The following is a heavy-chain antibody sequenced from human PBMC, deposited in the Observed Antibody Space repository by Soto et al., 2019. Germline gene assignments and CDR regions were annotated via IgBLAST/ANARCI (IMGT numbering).Heavy chain of an antibody. CDR3: ARTEGGSLGMDV. D-gene: IGHD2-15*01. J-gene: IGHJ6*02. CDR1: GFTFSSYG. CDR2: IWYDGSNK. V-gene: IGHV3-33*01. Sequence: GGSLRLSCAASGFTFSSYGMHWVRQAPGKGLEWVAVIWYDGSNKYYADSVKGRFTISRDNSKNTLYLQMNSLRAEDTAVYYCARTEGGSLGMDVWGQGTTVTVSS.